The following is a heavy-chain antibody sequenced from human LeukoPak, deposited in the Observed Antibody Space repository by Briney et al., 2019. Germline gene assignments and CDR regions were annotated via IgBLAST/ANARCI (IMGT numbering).Heavy chain of an antibody. CDR1: SGFISSYY. CDR3: ARLHHDYGSGTYGGAYNYYMDV. CDR2: IYYTGST. V-gene: IGHV4-59*01. J-gene: IGHJ6*03. Sequence: PSETLSLTCSVSSGFISSYYWTWIRQSPGKGLEWIGYIYYTGSTSYNPSLQSRVTISVDTSKNQFSLRLNSVTAADTAVYYCARLHHDYGSGTYGGAYNYYMDVWGKGPRSPSP. D-gene: IGHD3-10*01.